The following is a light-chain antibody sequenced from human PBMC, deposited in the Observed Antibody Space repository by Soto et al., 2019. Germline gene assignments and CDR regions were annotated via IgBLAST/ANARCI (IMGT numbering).Light chain of an antibody. CDR2: GAS. Sequence: EPVLTQYPGTLSWSPGERATLSCTASQSVSSSYLGWYQQKPGQAPRLLIYGASSRATGIPGRFSGSGSGTDFTLTISRLEPEDFAVYYCQQYGSSPWTFGQGTKVDIK. CDR1: QSVSSSY. V-gene: IGKV3-20*01. CDR3: QQYGSSPWT. J-gene: IGKJ1*01.